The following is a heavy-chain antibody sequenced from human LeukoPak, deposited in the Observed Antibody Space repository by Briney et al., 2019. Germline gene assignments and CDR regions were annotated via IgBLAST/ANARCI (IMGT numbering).Heavy chain of an antibody. Sequence: PGGSPRLSCAASGFTFSGSAIHWVRQASRKGLEWVGRIRSKANSYATAYAASVKGRFTISRDDSKNTAYLQMNSLKTEDTAVYYCTRPGYSSGWDDCWGQGTLVTVSS. CDR2: IRSKANSYAT. V-gene: IGHV3-73*01. D-gene: IGHD6-19*01. CDR3: TRPGYSSGWDDC. CDR1: GFTFSGSA. J-gene: IGHJ4*02.